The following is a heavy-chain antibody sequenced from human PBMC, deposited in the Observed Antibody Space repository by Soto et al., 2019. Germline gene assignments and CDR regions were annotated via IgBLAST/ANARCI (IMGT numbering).Heavy chain of an antibody. Sequence: SETLSLTCTVSGGSVSSGSYYWSWIRQPPGKGLEWIGYIYYSGSTNYNPSLKSRVTISVDTSKNQFSLKLGSVTAADTAVYYCAREAIGAYYYYYGMDVWGQGTTVTVSS. CDR3: AREAIGAYYYYYGMDV. J-gene: IGHJ6*02. D-gene: IGHD3-22*01. V-gene: IGHV4-61*01. CDR1: GGSVSSGSYY. CDR2: IYYSGST.